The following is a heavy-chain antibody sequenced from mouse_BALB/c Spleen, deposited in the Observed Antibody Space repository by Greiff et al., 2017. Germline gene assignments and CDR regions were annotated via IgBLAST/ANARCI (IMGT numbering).Heavy chain of an antibody. J-gene: IGHJ1*01. Sequence: QVQLQQSGPSLVQPSQSLSITCTVSGFSLTSYGVHWVRQPPGKGLEWLVVIWSDGSTTYNSALKSRLSISKDNSKSQVFLKMNSLQTDDTAMYYCARHYGSSYWYFDVWGAGTTGTVSA. CDR2: IWSDGST. CDR1: GFSLTSYG. D-gene: IGHD1-1*01. V-gene: IGHV2-6*02. CDR3: ARHYGSSYWYFDV.